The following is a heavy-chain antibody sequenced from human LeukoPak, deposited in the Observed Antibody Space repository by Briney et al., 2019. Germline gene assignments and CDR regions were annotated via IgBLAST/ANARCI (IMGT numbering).Heavy chain of an antibody. D-gene: IGHD1-14*01. CDR1: GFTFSSYG. CDR3: AKGVESTGSYFDY. J-gene: IGHJ4*02. Sequence: PGGSLRLSCAASGFTFSSYGIHWVRQAPGKGLEWVAVISYDGSTIYYADSVKGRFTISRDNSKDTVYLQMNSLRGDDTAVYYCAKGVESTGSYFDYWGQGTLVTVSS. V-gene: IGHV3-30*18. CDR2: ISYDGSTI.